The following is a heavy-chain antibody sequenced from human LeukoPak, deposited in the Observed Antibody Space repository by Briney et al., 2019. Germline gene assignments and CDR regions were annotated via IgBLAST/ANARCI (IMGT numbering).Heavy chain of an antibody. CDR3: ARVLRVVVIKGDVFDI. D-gene: IGHD3-22*01. Sequence: GGSLRLSCAASGFTFSSYSMNWVRQAPGKGLEWVSYISSSSSTIYYADSVKGRFTISRDNVKNSLYLQMNSLRAEDTAVYYCARVLRVVVIKGDVFDIWGQGTMVTVSS. CDR2: ISSSSSTI. CDR1: GFTFSSYS. V-gene: IGHV3-48*04. J-gene: IGHJ3*02.